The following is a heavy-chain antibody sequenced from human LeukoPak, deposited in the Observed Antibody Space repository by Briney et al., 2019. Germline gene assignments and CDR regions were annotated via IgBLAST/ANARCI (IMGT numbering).Heavy chain of an antibody. Sequence: SQTLSITCTVSGGSISGGRYWRSWIRQHPGKGLEWIVYVYTSGSTYYSPSLRSRLSMSVDTSKNQFSLNLRSVTAADTAVYYCARAILTASGSVWYFERWGRGTLVTVSS. V-gene: IGHV4-31*03. CDR1: GGSISGGRYW. D-gene: IGHD3-3*01. CDR3: ARAILTASGSVWYFER. CDR2: VYTSGST. J-gene: IGHJ2*01.